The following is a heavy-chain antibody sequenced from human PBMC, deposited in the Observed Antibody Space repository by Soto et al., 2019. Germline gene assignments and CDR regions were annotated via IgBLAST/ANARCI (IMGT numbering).Heavy chain of an antibody. CDR2: INPSSGGT. V-gene: IGHV1-2*02. Sequence: ASVKVSCKASGYPLTAKYLHWVRQAPGQGLEWMGWINPSSGGTKEAQKFRGRVTMTRDTSISAAYMELSRLTSDDTAVYYCAKGGSSWTEWFDPWGQGPLVPVSS. CDR3: AKGGSSWTEWFDP. CDR1: GYPLTAKY. D-gene: IGHD6-13*01. J-gene: IGHJ5*02.